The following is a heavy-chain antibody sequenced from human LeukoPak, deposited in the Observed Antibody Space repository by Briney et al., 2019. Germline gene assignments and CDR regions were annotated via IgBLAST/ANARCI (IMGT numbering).Heavy chain of an antibody. J-gene: IGHJ5*02. CDR3: ARDAGYRFDP. Sequence: GGSLRLSCAASGSTFSSYSMNWVRQAPGKGLEWVSYISSSSSTIYYADSVKGRFTISRDNAKNSLYLQMNSLRAEDTAVYYCARDAGYRFDPWGQGTLVTVSS. CDR2: ISSSSSTI. CDR1: GSTFSSYS. V-gene: IGHV3-48*01. D-gene: IGHD5-18*01.